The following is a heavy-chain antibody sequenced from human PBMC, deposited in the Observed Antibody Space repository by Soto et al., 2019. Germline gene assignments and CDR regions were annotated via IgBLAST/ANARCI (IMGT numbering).Heavy chain of an antibody. V-gene: IGHV3-48*02. Sequence: EVQLVESGGGLVQPGGSLRLSCAASGFTFSSYSMNWVRQAPGKGLEWVSYISSSSSTIYYADSVKGRFTMSRDNAKNSLYLQMNSLRDEDTAVYYCAREGGAIVLVPAAPDGMDVWGQGTTVTVSS. D-gene: IGHD2-2*01. J-gene: IGHJ6*02. CDR2: ISSSSSTI. CDR3: AREGGAIVLVPAAPDGMDV. CDR1: GFTFSSYS.